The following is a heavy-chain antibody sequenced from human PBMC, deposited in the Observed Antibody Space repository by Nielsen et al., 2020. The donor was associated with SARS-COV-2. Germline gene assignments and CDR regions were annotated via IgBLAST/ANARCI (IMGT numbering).Heavy chain of an antibody. V-gene: IGHV3-20*01. CDR2: INWNGGST. Sequence: GESLKISCAASGFTFDDYGMSWVRQAPGKGLEWVSGINWNGGSTGYADSVKGRFTISRDNAKNSLYLQMNSLRAEDTALYHCARSVGPLGAHAFDIWGQGTMVTVSS. D-gene: IGHD3-10*01. J-gene: IGHJ3*02. CDR1: GFTFDDYG. CDR3: ARSVGPLGAHAFDI.